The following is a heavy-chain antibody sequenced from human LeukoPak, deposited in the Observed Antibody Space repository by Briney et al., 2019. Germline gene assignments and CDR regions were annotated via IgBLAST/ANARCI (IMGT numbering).Heavy chain of an antibody. D-gene: IGHD3-16*02. CDR1: GGSFSGYY. CDR3: ARHDYVWGSYRDYYFDY. Sequence: SETLSLTCAVYGGSFSGYYWNWIRQPPGKGLEWLGEVNHSGSTNYNPSLKSRVTISVDTSKNQFSLKLSSVTAADTAVYYCARHDYVWGSYRDYYFDYWGQGTLVTVSS. V-gene: IGHV4-34*01. J-gene: IGHJ4*02. CDR2: VNHSGST.